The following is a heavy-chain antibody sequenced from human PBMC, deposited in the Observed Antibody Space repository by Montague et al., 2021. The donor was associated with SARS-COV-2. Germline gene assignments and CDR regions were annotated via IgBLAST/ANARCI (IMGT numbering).Heavy chain of an antibody. CDR2: IYHSGST. Sequence: SETLSLTCAVSGGSISSSNWWSWVRQPPGKGLEWIGEIYHSGSTYYNPSLKSRVTISVDTSKNQFSLKLSSVTAADTAVYYCARLKAPYCSSTSCYSASWFDPWGQGTLVTVSS. D-gene: IGHD2-2*01. V-gene: IGHV4-4*02. J-gene: IGHJ5*02. CDR1: GGSISSSNW. CDR3: ARLKAPYCSSTSCYSASWFDP.